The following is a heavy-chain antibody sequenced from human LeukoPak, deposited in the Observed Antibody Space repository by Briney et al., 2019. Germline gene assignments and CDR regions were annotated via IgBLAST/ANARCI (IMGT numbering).Heavy chain of an antibody. Sequence: PSQTLSLTCTVSGGSISSYYWSWIRQPAGKGLEWIGRIYTSGSTNYNPSLKSRVTMSVDTSKNHFSLKLSSVTAADTAVYYCARSSTVTRNFDYWGQGTLVTVSS. J-gene: IGHJ4*02. CDR3: ARSSTVTRNFDY. D-gene: IGHD4-17*01. CDR2: IYTSGST. V-gene: IGHV4-4*07. CDR1: GGSISSYY.